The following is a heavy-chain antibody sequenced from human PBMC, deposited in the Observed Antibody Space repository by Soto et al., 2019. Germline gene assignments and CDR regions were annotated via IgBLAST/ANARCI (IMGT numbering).Heavy chain of an antibody. CDR3: ARAYVCGSYRSYYAFDI. Sequence: PGGSLRLSCAASGFTFSSYAMHWVRQAPGKGLEWVAVISYDGSNKYYADSVKGRFTISRDNSKNTLYLQMNSLRAEDTAVYYCARAYVCGSYRSYYAFDIWGQGTMVTVSS. J-gene: IGHJ3*02. CDR2: ISYDGSNK. V-gene: IGHV3-30-3*01. D-gene: IGHD3-16*02. CDR1: GFTFSSYA.